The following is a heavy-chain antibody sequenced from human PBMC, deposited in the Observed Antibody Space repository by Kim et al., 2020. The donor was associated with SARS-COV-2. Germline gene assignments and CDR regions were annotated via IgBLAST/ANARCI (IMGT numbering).Heavy chain of an antibody. Sequence: SETLSLTCTVSGGSVSSYYWSWIRQPPGKGLEWIGYIYYSGSTNYNPSLKSRVTLSVDTSKNQFSLKLSSVTAADTAVYYCARAIRGSSTLRYYYYYGMDVWGQGTTVTVSS. J-gene: IGHJ6*02. CDR2: IYYSGST. CDR1: GGSVSSYY. V-gene: IGHV4-59*02. CDR3: ARAIRGSSTLRYYYYYGMDV. D-gene: IGHD6-6*01.